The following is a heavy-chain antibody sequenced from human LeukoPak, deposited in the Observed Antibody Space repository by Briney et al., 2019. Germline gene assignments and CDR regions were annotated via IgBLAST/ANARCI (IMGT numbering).Heavy chain of an antibody. CDR3: ARGGRDGYTPFH. J-gene: IGHJ4*02. CDR2: ISYDGSNK. Sequence: PGGSLRLSCAASGFTFSRDAMSWVRQAPGKGLEWVAVISYDGSNKYYADSVKGRFTISRDNSKNTLYLQMNSLRAEDTAVYYCARGGRDGYTPFHWGQGTLVTVSS. V-gene: IGHV3-30*04. D-gene: IGHD5-24*01. CDR1: GFTFSRDA.